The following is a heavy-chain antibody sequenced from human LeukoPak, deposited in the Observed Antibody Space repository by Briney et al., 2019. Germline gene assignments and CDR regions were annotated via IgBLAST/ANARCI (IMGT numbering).Heavy chain of an antibody. V-gene: IGHV1-2*02. D-gene: IGHD3-10*01. CDR3: ARDRAHGVPAAY. CDR1: GYTFTGYY. Sequence: ASVKVSCKASGYTFTGYYMHWVRPAPGQGLEWMGWINPNSGGTNYAQKFQGRVTMTRDTSISTAYMELSRLRSDDTAVYYCARDRAHGVPAAYWGQGTLVTVSS. CDR2: INPNSGGT. J-gene: IGHJ4*02.